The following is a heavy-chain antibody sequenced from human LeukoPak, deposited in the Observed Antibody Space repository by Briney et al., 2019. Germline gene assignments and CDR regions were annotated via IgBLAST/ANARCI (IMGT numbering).Heavy chain of an antibody. CDR2: INPSGGST. CDR3: ARDRSSSWQTWGAFDI. J-gene: IGHJ3*02. V-gene: IGHV1-46*01. Sequence: GASVKVSCKASGYTFTSYYMHWVRQAPGQGLEWMGIINPSGGSTSYAQKFQGRVTMTRDMSTSTVYMELSSLRSEDTAMYYCARDRSSSWQTWGAFDIWGQGTMVTVSS. D-gene: IGHD6-13*01. CDR1: GYTFTSYY.